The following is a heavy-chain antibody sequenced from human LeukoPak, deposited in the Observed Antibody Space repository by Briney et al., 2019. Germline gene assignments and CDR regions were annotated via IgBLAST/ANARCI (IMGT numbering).Heavy chain of an antibody. CDR2: IIPIFGTA. CDR3: ARGSDSSGWEFDY. D-gene: IGHD6-19*01. V-gene: IGHV1-69*05. Sequence: GASVKVSCKASGGTFSSYAISWVRQAPGQGLEWMGGIIPIFGTANYAQKFQGRVTITTDESTSTAYMELSSLRSEDTAVYHCARGSDSSGWEFDYWGQGTLVTVSS. CDR1: GGTFSSYA. J-gene: IGHJ4*02.